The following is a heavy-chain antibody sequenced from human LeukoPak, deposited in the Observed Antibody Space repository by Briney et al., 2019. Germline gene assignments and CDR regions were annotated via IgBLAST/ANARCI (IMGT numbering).Heavy chain of an antibody. V-gene: IGHV1-69*05. D-gene: IGHD2-2*02. CDR1: GGTFSSYA. CDR2: IIPIFGTA. CDR3: ARDPGGYCSSTSCYMIPGWFDP. J-gene: IGHJ5*02. Sequence: GASVKVSCKASGGTFSSYAISWVRQAPGQGLEWMGGIIPIFGTANYAQKFQGRVTITTDESTSTAYMELSSLRSEDTAVYYCARDPGGYCSSTSCYMIPGWFDPWGQGTLVTVSS.